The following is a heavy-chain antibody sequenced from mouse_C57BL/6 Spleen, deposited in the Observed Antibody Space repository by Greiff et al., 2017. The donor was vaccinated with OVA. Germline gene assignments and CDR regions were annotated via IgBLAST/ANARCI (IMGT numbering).Heavy chain of an antibody. Sequence: VQLKESGAELVRPGASVKLSCTASGFNIKDDYMHWVKQRPEQGLEWIGWIDPENGDTEYASKFQGKATITAGTSSNTAYLQLSSLTSEDTAVYYCTLTGTGYYAMDYWGQGTSVTVSS. D-gene: IGHD4-1*01. CDR2: IDPENGDT. CDR1: GFNIKDDY. J-gene: IGHJ4*01. CDR3: TLTGTGYYAMDY. V-gene: IGHV14-4*01.